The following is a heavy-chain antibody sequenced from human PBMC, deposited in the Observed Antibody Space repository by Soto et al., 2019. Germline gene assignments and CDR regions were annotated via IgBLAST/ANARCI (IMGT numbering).Heavy chain of an antibody. J-gene: IGHJ6*02. D-gene: IGHD1-26*01. Sequence: ASVKVSCKASGYTFTSYAMHWVRQAPGQRLEWMGWINAGNGNTKYSQKFQGRVTITRDTSASTAYMELSSLRSEDTAVYYCARDGSGSYIPLQSYYGMDVWGEGTTVTVS. CDR3: ARDGSGSYIPLQSYYGMDV. V-gene: IGHV1-3*01. CDR2: INAGNGNT. CDR1: GYTFTSYA.